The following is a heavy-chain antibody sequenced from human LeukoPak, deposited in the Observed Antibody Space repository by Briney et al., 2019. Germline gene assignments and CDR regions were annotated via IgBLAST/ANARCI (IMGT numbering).Heavy chain of an antibody. Sequence: SETLSLTCTVSGGSISSSSYYWGWIRRLPGKGLEWIGSIYYSGSTYYNPSLKSRVTISVDTSKNQFSLKLSSVTAADTAVYYCARGAYDFWSGYHQIDYWGQGTLVTVSS. CDR2: IYYSGST. V-gene: IGHV4-39*01. D-gene: IGHD3-3*01. J-gene: IGHJ4*02. CDR1: GGSISSSSYY. CDR3: ARGAYDFWSGYHQIDY.